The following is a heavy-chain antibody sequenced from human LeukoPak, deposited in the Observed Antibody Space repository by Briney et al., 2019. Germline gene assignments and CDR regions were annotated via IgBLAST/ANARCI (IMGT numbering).Heavy chain of an antibody. Sequence: PSETLSLICTVSGGSISTYYWSWIRQPAGKGPEWIGRTNTNGNTNYNPSLKSRVTMSVDTSKTHFSLNLSSVTAADSAVYYCARERLGFRVDVWGKGTVVTVSS. CDR2: TNTNGNT. D-gene: IGHD6-25*01. V-gene: IGHV4-4*07. J-gene: IGHJ6*04. CDR1: GGSISTYY. CDR3: ARERLGFRVDV.